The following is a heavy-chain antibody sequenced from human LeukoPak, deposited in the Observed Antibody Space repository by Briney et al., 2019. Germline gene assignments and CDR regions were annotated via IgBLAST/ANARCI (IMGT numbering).Heavy chain of an antibody. J-gene: IGHJ4*02. CDR1: GFSFSIYG. D-gene: IGHD6-19*01. CDR3: AIHTSGPDY. CDR2: ISANGINT. Sequence: GGSLRLSCAASGFSFSIYGMSWVRQAPGKGLHWLSAISANGINTYYADSVKGRFTISRDNSKNTLYLQMNSLRAEDTAVYYCAIHTSGPDYWGQGTLVTVSS. V-gene: IGHV3-23*01.